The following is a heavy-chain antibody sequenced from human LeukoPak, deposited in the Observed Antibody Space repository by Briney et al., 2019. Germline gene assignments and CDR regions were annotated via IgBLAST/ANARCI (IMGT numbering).Heavy chain of an antibody. CDR2: ISYDGSNK. CDR3: ARDGSATVTTSFLYYYYYGMDV. J-gene: IGHJ6*02. CDR1: GFTFSSYA. D-gene: IGHD4-17*01. V-gene: IGHV3-30-3*01. Sequence: QSGGSLRLSCAASGFTFSSYAMHWVRQAPGKGLEWVAVISYDGSNKYYADSVKGRFTISRDNSKNTLYLQMNSLRAEDTAVYYCARDGSATVTTSFLYYYYYGMDVWGQGTTVTVSS.